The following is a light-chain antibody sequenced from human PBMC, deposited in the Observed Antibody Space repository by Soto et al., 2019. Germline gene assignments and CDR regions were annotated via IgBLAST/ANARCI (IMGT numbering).Light chain of an antibody. CDR1: QSVSSN. Sequence: EIVMTQFPATLSVSPGERATLSCRASQSVSSNFAWYQQKPGQAPRLLIYGASTRATGIPARFSGSGSGTEFTLTISSLQSEDFAVYYCQQYKNWPLTFGGGTKVEIK. CDR3: QQYKNWPLT. J-gene: IGKJ4*01. CDR2: GAS. V-gene: IGKV3-15*01.